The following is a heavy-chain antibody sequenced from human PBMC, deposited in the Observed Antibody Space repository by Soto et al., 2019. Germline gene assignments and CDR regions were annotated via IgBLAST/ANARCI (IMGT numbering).Heavy chain of an antibody. J-gene: IGHJ4*02. CDR2: IYYSGSS. CDR1: GGSISIYY. Sequence: SETLSLTCTVSGGSISIYYWSLMRQPPGKGLEWIGYIYYSGSSNYNPSLKSRVTISVDTSKNQFSLKLSSVTAADTAVYYCARGRTYSTSWYDYWGQGSXLTASS. V-gene: IGHV4-59*01. D-gene: IGHD6-13*01. CDR3: ARGRTYSTSWYDY.